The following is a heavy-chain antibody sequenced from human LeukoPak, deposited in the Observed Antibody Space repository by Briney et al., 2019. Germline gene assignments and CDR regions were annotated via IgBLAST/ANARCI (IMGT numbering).Heavy chain of an antibody. CDR1: GYSFTSHW. CDR3: TRHIAAAGPDY. D-gene: IGHD6-13*01. V-gene: IGHV5-51*01. Sequence: GESLKISCRGSGYSFTSHWIGWVRQMPGKGLEWMAIIYAGDSGTRISPSFQGQVTISADKSISTAYLQWSSLKASDTSIYYCTRHIAAAGPDYWGQGTLVTVSP. CDR2: IYAGDSGT. J-gene: IGHJ4*02.